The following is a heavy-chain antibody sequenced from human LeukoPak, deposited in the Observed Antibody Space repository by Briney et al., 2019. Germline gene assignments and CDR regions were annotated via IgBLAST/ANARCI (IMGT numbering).Heavy chain of an antibody. J-gene: IGHJ4*02. D-gene: IGHD5-18*01. Sequence: SGGSLRLSCAASGFTFSSYSMNWVRQAPGKGLEWVSSISSSSSYIYYADSVKGRFTISRDNAKNSLYLQMNSLRAEDTAVYYCARDSGYSYGFAYWGQGTLVTVSS. CDR2: ISSSSSYI. CDR1: GFTFSSYS. V-gene: IGHV3-21*01. CDR3: ARDSGYSYGFAY.